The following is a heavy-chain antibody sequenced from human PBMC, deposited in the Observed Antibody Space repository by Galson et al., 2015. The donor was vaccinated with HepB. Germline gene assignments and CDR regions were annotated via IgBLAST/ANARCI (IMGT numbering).Heavy chain of an antibody. CDR1: GYTFTSYG. CDR3: ARDIFGDFRIVVVPAARDYYGMDV. D-gene: IGHD2-2*01. Sequence: SVKVSCKASGYTFTSYGISWVRQAPGQGLEWMGWISAYNGNTNYAQKLQGRVTMTTDTSTSTAYMELRSLRSDDTAVYYCARDIFGDFRIVVVPAARDYYGMDVWGQGTTVTVSS. V-gene: IGHV1-18*04. J-gene: IGHJ6*02. CDR2: ISAYNGNT.